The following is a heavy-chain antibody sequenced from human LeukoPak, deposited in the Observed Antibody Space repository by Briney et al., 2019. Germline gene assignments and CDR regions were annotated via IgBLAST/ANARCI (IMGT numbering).Heavy chain of an antibody. CDR1: GFTVSSNY. Sequence: PGGSLRLSCAASGFTVSSNYMSWVRQAPGKGLEWVSVIYSGGSTYHADSVKGRFTISRDNSKNTLYLQMNSLRAEDTAVYYCARDLGSSWSPGVWGKGTTVTVSS. J-gene: IGHJ6*04. V-gene: IGHV3-53*01. CDR3: ARDLGSSWSPGV. CDR2: IYSGGST. D-gene: IGHD6-13*01.